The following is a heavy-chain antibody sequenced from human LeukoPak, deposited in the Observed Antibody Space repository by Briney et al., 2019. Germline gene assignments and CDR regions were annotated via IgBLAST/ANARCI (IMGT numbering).Heavy chain of an antibody. CDR2: IKQDGSEK. D-gene: IGHD1-20*01. V-gene: IGHV3-7*01. CDR3: ARVSRDAYNWNYDYYYYMDV. J-gene: IGHJ6*03. Sequence: PGGSLRLSCAASGFTFSSYWMSWVRQAPGKGLEWVANIKQDGSEKYYVDSVKGRFTISRDNAKNSLYLQMNSLRAEDTAVYYCARVSRDAYNWNYDYYYYMDVWGKGTTVTVSS. CDR1: GFTFSSYW.